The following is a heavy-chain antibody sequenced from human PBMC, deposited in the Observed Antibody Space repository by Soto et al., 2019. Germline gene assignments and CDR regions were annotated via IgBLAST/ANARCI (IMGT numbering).Heavy chain of an antibody. V-gene: IGHV1-69*01. CDR1: GGTFSSYA. CDR2: IIPIFGTA. Sequence: QVQLVQSGAEVKKPGSSVKVSCKASGGTFSSYAISWVRQAPGQGLEWMGGIIPIFGTANYAQKFQGRVTITADESTSTASMELSSLRSEDTAVYYCAREHDRGRDYYYYGMDVWGQGTTVTVSS. J-gene: IGHJ6*02. CDR3: AREHDRGRDYYYYGMDV.